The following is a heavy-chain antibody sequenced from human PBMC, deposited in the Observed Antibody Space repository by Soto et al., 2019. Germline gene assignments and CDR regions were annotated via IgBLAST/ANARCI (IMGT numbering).Heavy chain of an antibody. J-gene: IGHJ4*02. CDR3: ARGGAAAGTFDY. Sequence: ASVKVSCKASGYTFTSYDINWVRQATGQGLEWMGWMNPNSGNTGCAQKFQGRVTMTRNTSISTAYMELSSLRSEDTAVYYCARGGAAAGTFDYWGQGTLVTVSS. CDR2: MNPNSGNT. CDR1: GYTFTSYD. V-gene: IGHV1-8*01. D-gene: IGHD6-13*01.